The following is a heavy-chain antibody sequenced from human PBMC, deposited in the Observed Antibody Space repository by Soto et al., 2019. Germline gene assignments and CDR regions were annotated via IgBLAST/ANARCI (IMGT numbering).Heavy chain of an antibody. D-gene: IGHD6-13*01. CDR1: GYTFTSYA. CDR2: INAGNGNT. Sequence: QVQLVQSGAEEKKPGASVKVSCKASGYTFTSYAMHWVRQAPGQRLEWMGWINAGNGNTKYSQKFQGRVTITRDTSASTAYMELSRLRSEDTAVYYCERGIAPYYFDYRGQGTLVTVSS. CDR3: ERGIAPYYFDY. V-gene: IGHV1-3*05. J-gene: IGHJ4*02.